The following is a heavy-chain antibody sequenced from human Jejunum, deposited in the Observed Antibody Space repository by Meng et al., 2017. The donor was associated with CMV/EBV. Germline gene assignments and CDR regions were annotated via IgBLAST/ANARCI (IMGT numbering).Heavy chain of an antibody. J-gene: IGHJ3*02. D-gene: IGHD3-22*01. CDR3: ARVKGYYNKGGYWNDRDAFDI. V-gene: IGHV1-2*02. Sequence: IHWVRQAPGQGLEWMGWVDPDGGVTDFAQKFSGRVTATRDWSTSTVHLEVRSLRTDDTALYFCARVKGYYNKGGYWNDRDAFDIWGQGTKVTVSS. CDR2: VDPDGGVT.